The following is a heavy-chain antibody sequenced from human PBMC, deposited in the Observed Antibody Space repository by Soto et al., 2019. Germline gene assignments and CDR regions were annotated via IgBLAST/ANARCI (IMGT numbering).Heavy chain of an antibody. CDR1: GSTFSSSV. CDR3: AKDPAY. V-gene: IGHV3-23*01. J-gene: IGHJ4*02. CDR2: ITGSSANT. Sequence: PGGSLRLSCAASGSTFSSSVMNWVRQAPGKGPEWVSAITGSSANTYYADSVKGRFTISRDNSKNTLYLQMNTLRAEDTAIYYCAKDPAYWGQGTLVTVSS.